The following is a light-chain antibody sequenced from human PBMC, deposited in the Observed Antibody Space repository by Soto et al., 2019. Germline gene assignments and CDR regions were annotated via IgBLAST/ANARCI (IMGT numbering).Light chain of an antibody. CDR3: QQSYSTPLT. CDR1: QDISNY. CDR2: DAS. Sequence: DIQMTQSPSSLSASVGDRVTVTCQASQDISNYLNWYQHKAGKAPKLLISDASNLQTGVPSRFSGSGSGTDFTFTISSLQPEDIATYYCQQSYSTPLTFGGGTKVEIK. V-gene: IGKV1-33*01. J-gene: IGKJ4*01.